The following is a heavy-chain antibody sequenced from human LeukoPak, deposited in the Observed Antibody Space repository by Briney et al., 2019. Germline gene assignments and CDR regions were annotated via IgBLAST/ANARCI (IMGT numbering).Heavy chain of an antibody. D-gene: IGHD6-13*01. V-gene: IGHV1-2*02. Sequence: ASVKVSCKASGYTFTGYYMHWVRQAPGQGLEWMGWINPNSGGTNYAQKFQGRVTMTRDTSISTACMELSRLRSDDTAVYYCARSAAAGTETYGMDVWGQGTTVTVSS. J-gene: IGHJ6*02. CDR1: GYTFTGYY. CDR3: ARSAAAGTETYGMDV. CDR2: INPNSGGT.